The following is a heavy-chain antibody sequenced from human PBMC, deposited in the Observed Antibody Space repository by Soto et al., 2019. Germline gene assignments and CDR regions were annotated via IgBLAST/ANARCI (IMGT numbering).Heavy chain of an antibody. D-gene: IGHD3-9*01. Sequence: PVGSLTLSCAASGFTLSNYFMHCVLQVPGKGLVWVSRINYDGSITNYAVSVKGRFTVSRDNAKDTLYVQMNSLRAEDTAVYYCTRGVTVLVIGSYHYGMDVWGQGTTVPAPQ. J-gene: IGHJ6*01. CDR2: INYDGSIT. CDR1: GFTLSNYF. V-gene: IGHV3-74*01. CDR3: TRGVTVLVIGSYHYGMDV.